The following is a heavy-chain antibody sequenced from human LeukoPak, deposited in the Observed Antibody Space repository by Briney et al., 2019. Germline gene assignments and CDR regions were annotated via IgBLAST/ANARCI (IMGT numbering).Heavy chain of an antibody. J-gene: IGHJ4*02. CDR1: GGSISSYY. Sequence: SSESLSLTCTVSGGSISSYYWSWIRQPPGKGLEWIGYVSYSGSTNYYPSLKSRVTISVDTSKNQFSLKLSSVTAPDTAVYYCVRHGTQKHVADYWGQGTLVTVSS. CDR2: VSYSGST. D-gene: IGHD1-1*01. V-gene: IGHV4-59*08. CDR3: VRHGTQKHVADY.